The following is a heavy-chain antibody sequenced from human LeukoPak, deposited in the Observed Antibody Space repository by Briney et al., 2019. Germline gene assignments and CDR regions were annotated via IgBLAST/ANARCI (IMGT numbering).Heavy chain of an antibody. CDR1: GNIFTGYY. CDR3: ARDRTTVTIFDY. D-gene: IGHD4-17*01. Sequence: GASVKVSCKASGNIFTGYYIHWVRQAPGQGLEWMGWINPSGDTKYAQKFQGRVTMARDTFISTAYMELSRLRSDDTAVYYCARDRTTVTIFDYWGQGTLVTVSS. V-gene: IGHV1-2*02. CDR2: INPSGDT. J-gene: IGHJ4*02.